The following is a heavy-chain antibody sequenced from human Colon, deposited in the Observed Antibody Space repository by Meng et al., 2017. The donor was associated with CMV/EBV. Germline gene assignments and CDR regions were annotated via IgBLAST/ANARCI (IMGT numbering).Heavy chain of an antibody. CDR1: EFRFEDYA. J-gene: IGHJ3*01. D-gene: IGHD2-2*01. Sequence: GGSLRLSCAGSEFRFEDYAMNWVRQSPGKGLEWVAGITWNSRTTDYADSVKGRFTISRDHAKNSLYPQLDSLRVEDTALYFCAKDRVPAQTNLRSDSFDLWGQGTLVTVSS. CDR3: AKDRVPAQTNLRSDSFDL. V-gene: IGHV3-9*01. CDR2: ITWNSRTT.